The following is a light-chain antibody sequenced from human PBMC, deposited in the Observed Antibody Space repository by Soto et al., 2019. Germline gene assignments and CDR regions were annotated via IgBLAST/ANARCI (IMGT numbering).Light chain of an antibody. CDR1: QSVRANY. Sequence: DIVLTQSPGTLSLSPGEGATLSCRASQSVRANYVAWYQQKPGQAPRVLIYDASSGATGIPDRFSGSGSGTDFTRAISRLEPEDFAVYYCLQYGTPPYTFGQGTKVEIK. CDR2: DAS. J-gene: IGKJ2*01. V-gene: IGKV3-20*01. CDR3: LQYGTPPYT.